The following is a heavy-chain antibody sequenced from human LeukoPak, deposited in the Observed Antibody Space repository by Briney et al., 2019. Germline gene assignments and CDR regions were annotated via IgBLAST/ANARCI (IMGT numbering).Heavy chain of an antibody. CDR1: GYSFSSYW. J-gene: IGHJ4*02. D-gene: IGHD4-23*01. Sequence: GESLKISCKGSGYSFSSYWIGWARQMPGKGLEWMGIIYPGDSDTRYSPSFQGQVTISADKSISTAYLQWSSLKASDTAMYYCASHYGGNANYFDYWGQGTLVTVSS. V-gene: IGHV5-51*01. CDR3: ASHYGGNANYFDY. CDR2: IYPGDSDT.